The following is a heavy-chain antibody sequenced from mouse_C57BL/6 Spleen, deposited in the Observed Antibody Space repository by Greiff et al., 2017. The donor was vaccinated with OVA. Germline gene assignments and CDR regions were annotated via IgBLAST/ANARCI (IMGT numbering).Heavy chain of an antibody. CDR2: INPGSGGT. CDR3: ARSGDSSGPSFAY. V-gene: IGHV1-54*01. Sequence: QVQLQQSGAELVRPGPSVKVSCKASGYAFTNYLIEWVKQRPGQGLEWIGVINPGSGGTNYNEKFKGKATLTADKSSSTAYMQLSSLTSEDSAVYFCARSGDSSGPSFAYWGQGTLVTVSA. D-gene: IGHD3-2*02. CDR1: GYAFTNYL. J-gene: IGHJ3*01.